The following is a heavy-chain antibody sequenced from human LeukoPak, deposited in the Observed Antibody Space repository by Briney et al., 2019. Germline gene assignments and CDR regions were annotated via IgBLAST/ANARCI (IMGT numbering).Heavy chain of an antibody. J-gene: IGHJ4*02. CDR1: GYTFTSYY. V-gene: IGHV1-46*01. Sequence: ASVKVSCKASGYTFTSYYMDWVRQAPGQGLEWMGIINPSGGSTSYAQKFQGRVTMTRDTSTSTDYMELSSLRSGDTAVYYCARALKLGGFGYWGQGTLVTVSS. D-gene: IGHD6-13*01. CDR2: INPSGGST. CDR3: ARALKLGGFGY.